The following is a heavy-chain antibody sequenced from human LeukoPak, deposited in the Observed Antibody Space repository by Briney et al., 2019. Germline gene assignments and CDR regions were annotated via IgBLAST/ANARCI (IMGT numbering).Heavy chain of an antibody. J-gene: IGHJ6*02. CDR2: IYYSGST. V-gene: IGHV4-39*01. Sequence: SETLSLTCTVSGGSISSSSYYWGWIRQPPGKGLEWIGSIYYSGSTYYNPSLKSRVTISVDTSKSQFSLKLSSVTAADTAVYYCARYPGDRRYYYYYGMDVWGQGTTVTVSS. CDR1: GGSISSSSYY. CDR3: ARYPGDRRYYYYYGMDV. D-gene: IGHD7-27*01.